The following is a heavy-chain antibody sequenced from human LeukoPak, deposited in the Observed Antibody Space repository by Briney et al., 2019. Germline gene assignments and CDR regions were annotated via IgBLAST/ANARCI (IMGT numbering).Heavy chain of an antibody. Sequence: ASVTVSCKASGYTFTGYYIHWVRQAPGQGLEWMGCINPNTGDTNYAQKFQGRVTMTRDTSISTAYMELSRLRSDDTAVYYCARDPRSSGWLDVWGQGTTVTVSS. D-gene: IGHD6-19*01. J-gene: IGHJ6*02. CDR3: ARDPRSSGWLDV. V-gene: IGHV1-2*02. CDR1: GYTFTGYY. CDR2: INPNTGDT.